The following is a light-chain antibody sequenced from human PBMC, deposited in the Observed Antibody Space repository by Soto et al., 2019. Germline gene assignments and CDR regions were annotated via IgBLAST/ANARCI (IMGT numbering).Light chain of an antibody. J-gene: IGKJ4*01. V-gene: IGKV3-20*01. CDR2: DAS. CDR3: QQYSNSPLT. CDR1: QSISSSS. Sequence: EIVLTQSPGNLSLSPGERATLSCRASQSISSSSLAWYRQKSGQAPRLLIYDASRRATGLPDRFSGSGSVTDFTLTINRLEPEDSAVYYCQQYSNSPLTFGGGTKVQI.